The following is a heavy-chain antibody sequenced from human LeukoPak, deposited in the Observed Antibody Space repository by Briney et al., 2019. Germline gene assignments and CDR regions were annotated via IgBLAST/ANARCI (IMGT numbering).Heavy chain of an antibody. CDR2: VSGSGDRM. Sequence: GGSLRLSCAASGFTSSSYALNWVRQAPGKGLEWVATVSGSGDRMYHADSAKGRFTISRDNSKNTIYLQMNSLRAEDTALYYCAKAAAAPGFDFWGQGTLVTVSS. V-gene: IGHV3-23*01. J-gene: IGHJ4*02. CDR3: AKAAAAPGFDF. CDR1: GFTSSSYA. D-gene: IGHD6-13*01.